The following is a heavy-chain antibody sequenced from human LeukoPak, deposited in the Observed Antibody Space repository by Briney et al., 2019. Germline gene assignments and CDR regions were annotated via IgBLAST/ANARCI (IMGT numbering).Heavy chain of an antibody. CDR2: IYYSGST. Sequence: PSETLSLTCAVSGGFISSSSYYWGWIRQPPGKGLEWIGSIYYSGSTYYNPSLKSRVTISVDTSKNQFSLKLSSVTAADTAVYYWARGGESVAARQRSDAFDIWGQGTMVTVSS. D-gene: IGHD6-6*01. J-gene: IGHJ3*02. CDR1: GGFISSSSYY. V-gene: IGHV4-39*01. CDR3: ARGGESVAARQRSDAFDI.